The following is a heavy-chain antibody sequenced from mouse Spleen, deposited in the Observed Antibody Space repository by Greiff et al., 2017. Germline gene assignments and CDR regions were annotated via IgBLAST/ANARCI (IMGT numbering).Heavy chain of an antibody. CDR3: TREVKFITTATWYFDV. CDR1: GYTFTSYY. CDR2: INPSNGGT. D-gene: IGHD1-2*01. J-gene: IGHJ1*01. Sequence: QVQLQQSGAELVKPGASVKLSCKASGYTFTSYYMYWVKQRPGQGLEWIGEINPSNGGTNFNEKFKSKATLTVDKSSSTAYMQLSSLTSEDSAVYYCTREVKFITTATWYFDVWGAGTTVTVSS. V-gene: IGHV1S81*02.